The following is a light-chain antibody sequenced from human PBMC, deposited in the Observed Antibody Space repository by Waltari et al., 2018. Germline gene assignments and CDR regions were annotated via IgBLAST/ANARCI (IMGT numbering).Light chain of an antibody. CDR1: QSISYY. CDR2: AAS. J-gene: IGKJ1*01. Sequence: DIQMTQSPSSLSASVRDRVSITSRASQSISYYVIWSQQKPWKVPKLLSHAASSLQSGVPSRFSGSGSGTDFTLTISSVQPENSATYYCRQGYSAPRTFGQGTKVEI. V-gene: IGKV1-39*01. CDR3: RQGYSAPRT.